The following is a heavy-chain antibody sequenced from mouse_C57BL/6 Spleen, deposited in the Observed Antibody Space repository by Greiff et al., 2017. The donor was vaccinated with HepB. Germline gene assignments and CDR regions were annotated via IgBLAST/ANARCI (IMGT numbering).Heavy chain of an antibody. Sequence: EVQLVESGGGLVQPGGSLKLSCAASGFTFSDYYMYWVRQTPEKRLEWVAYISNGGGSTYYPDTVKGRFTISRDNAKNTLYLQMSRLKSEDTAMYYCARRGLPSAWFAYWGQGTLVTVSA. CDR3: ARRGLPSAWFAY. CDR2: ISNGGGST. V-gene: IGHV5-12*01. J-gene: IGHJ3*01. D-gene: IGHD5-5*01. CDR1: GFTFSDYY.